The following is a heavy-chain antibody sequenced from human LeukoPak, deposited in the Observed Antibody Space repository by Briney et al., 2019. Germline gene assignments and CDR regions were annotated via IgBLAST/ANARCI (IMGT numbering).Heavy chain of an antibody. Sequence: ASVKVSCKASGYTFTGYYMHWVRPAPGQGLDWMGWINPNSGGTNYAQKFQGRVTMTRDTSISTAYMELSRLRSDDTAVYYCARDLRGIRRNDYWGQGTLVTVSS. J-gene: IGHJ4*02. CDR3: ARDLRGIRRNDY. CDR2: INPNSGGT. CDR1: GYTFTGYY. D-gene: IGHD3-16*01. V-gene: IGHV1-2*02.